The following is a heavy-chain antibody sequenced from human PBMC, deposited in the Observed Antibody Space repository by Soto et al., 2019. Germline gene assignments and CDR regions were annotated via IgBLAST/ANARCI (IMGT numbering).Heavy chain of an antibody. CDR3: ASGTKGAFFVY. J-gene: IGHJ4*02. V-gene: IGHV3-11*01. Sequence: QVQLVESGGGLVKPGGSLRLSCAASGFTFSHYYMSWIRQAPGKGLEWVSYISSRSSTIFYADSVKGRFTISRDNDKNSLYLQTNSLRAEDTAVYDCASGTKGAFFVYWGQGILVTVSS. CDR2: ISSRSSTI. D-gene: IGHD2-8*01. CDR1: GFTFSHYY.